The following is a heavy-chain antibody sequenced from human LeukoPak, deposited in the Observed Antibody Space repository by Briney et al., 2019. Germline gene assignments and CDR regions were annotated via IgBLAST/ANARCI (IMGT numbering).Heavy chain of an antibody. Sequence: ASVKVSCKASGYTFTGYYMHWVRQAPGQGLEWMGRINPNSGGTNYAQKFQGRVTITADESTSTAYMELSSLRSEDTAVYYCASHMSVTYNFDYWGQGTLVTVSS. CDR2: INPNSGGT. V-gene: IGHV1-2*06. D-gene: IGHD4-17*01. CDR1: GYTFTGYY. J-gene: IGHJ4*02. CDR3: ASHMSVTYNFDY.